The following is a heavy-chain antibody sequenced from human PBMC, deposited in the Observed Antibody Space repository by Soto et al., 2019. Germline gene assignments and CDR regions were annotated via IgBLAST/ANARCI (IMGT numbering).Heavy chain of an antibody. CDR3: ARDQQRCSSTSCYAPWFDP. V-gene: IGHV3-74*01. J-gene: IGHJ5*02. D-gene: IGHD2-2*01. Sequence: GGSLRLSCAASGFTFSSYWMHWVRQAPGKGLVWVSRINSDGSSTSYADSVKGRFTISRDNAKNTLYLQMNSLRAEDTAVYYCARDQQRCSSTSCYAPWFDPWGQGTLVTVSS. CDR1: GFTFSSYW. CDR2: INSDGSST.